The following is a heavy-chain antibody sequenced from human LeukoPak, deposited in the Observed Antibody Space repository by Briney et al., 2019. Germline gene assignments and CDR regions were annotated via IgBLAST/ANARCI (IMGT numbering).Heavy chain of an antibody. CDR3: AREGSGYDYYYYGMDV. V-gene: IGHV1-69*06. Sequence: SVKVSCKAPGGTFSSYAISWVRQAPGQGLEWMGGIIPIFGTANYAQKFQGRVTITADKSTSTAYMELSSLRSEDTAVYYCAREGSGYDYYYYGMDVWGKGTTVTVSS. J-gene: IGHJ6*04. D-gene: IGHD5-12*01. CDR2: IIPIFGTA. CDR1: GGTFSSYA.